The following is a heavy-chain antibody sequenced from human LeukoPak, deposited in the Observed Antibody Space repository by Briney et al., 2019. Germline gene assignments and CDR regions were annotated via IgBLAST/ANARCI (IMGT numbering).Heavy chain of an antibody. CDR3: AREGSSWPMDFDY. D-gene: IGHD6-13*01. CDR1: GFTFSSYS. V-gene: IGHV3-21*01. CDR2: ISSSSSYI. J-gene: IGHJ4*02. Sequence: GESLRLSCAASGFTFSSYSMNWVRQAPGKGLEWVSSISSSSSYIYYADSVKGRFTISRDNAKNSLYLQMNSLRAEDTAVYYCAREGSSWPMDFDYWGQGTLVTVSS.